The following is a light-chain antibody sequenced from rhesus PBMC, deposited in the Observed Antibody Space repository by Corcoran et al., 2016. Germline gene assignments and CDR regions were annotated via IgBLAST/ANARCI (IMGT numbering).Light chain of an antibody. V-gene: IGKV1S14*01. J-gene: IGKJ3*01. CDR1: QGICNY. CDR3: QQHNSYPFT. CDR2: YAS. Sequence: DIQMTQSPSSLSASVGYTVTFTFRASQGICNYLAWYQQKPGKAPKPLIYYASNLEMGVPSRFSGSGSGTDFTLTISSLHPENFAIYNCQQHNSYPFTFGPGAKL.